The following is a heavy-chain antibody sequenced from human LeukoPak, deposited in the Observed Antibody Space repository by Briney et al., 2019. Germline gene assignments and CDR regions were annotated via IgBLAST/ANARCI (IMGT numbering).Heavy chain of an antibody. CDR1: GFTFDDYG. V-gene: IGHV3-20*04. CDR2: INWNSGST. J-gene: IGHJ4*02. D-gene: IGHD4-17*01. Sequence: PGGSLRLSCAASGFTFDDYGMNWVRQAPGKGLEWVSGINWNSGSTGYADSVRGRFTISRDNAQNSLYLQMNSLRAGDTALYYCARSKTLLTVPYGEFDYWGQGTLVTVSS. CDR3: ARSKTLLTVPYGEFDY.